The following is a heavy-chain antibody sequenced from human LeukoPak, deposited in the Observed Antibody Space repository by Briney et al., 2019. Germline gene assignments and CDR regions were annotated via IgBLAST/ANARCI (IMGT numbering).Heavy chain of an antibody. Sequence: PGGSLRLSCAASGFRFGDYEMDWVRQAPGKGLEWVAYMRGDGQTILYTDSVRGRFTISRDNAKNSLYLQMNSLRDEDTAVYYCASPNGATVVTPLHYWGQGTLVTVSS. CDR3: ASPNGATVVTPLHY. V-gene: IGHV3-48*03. D-gene: IGHD4-23*01. CDR1: GFRFGDYE. CDR2: MRGDGQTI. J-gene: IGHJ4*02.